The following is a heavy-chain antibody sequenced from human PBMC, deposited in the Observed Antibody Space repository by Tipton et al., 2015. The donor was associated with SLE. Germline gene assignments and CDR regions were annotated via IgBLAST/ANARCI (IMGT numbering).Heavy chain of an antibody. CDR3: ARAPVQYYTIDV. CDR2: INSDSSST. J-gene: IGHJ6*02. Sequence: SLRLSCAASGFTFYNYWMHWVRQAPGKGLVWVSRINSDSSSTSYADSVKGRFTISRDNAKNTFYLQMNSLRAEDTAVYYCARAPVQYYTIDVWGQGTTGTVPS. V-gene: IGHV3-74*01. CDR1: GFTFYNYW.